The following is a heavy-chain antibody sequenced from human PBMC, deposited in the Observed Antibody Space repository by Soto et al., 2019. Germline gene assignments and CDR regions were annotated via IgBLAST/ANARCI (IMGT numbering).Heavy chain of an antibody. V-gene: IGHV1-18*01. D-gene: IGHD6-19*01. CDR3: ARMGAVAGTGWFDP. CDR1: GYTFTSYG. CDR2: ISAYNGNT. Sequence: GASVKVSCKASGYTFTSYGISWVRQAPGQGLEWMGWISAYNGNTNYAQKLQGRVTMTTDTSTSAAYMELRSLRSDDTAVYYCARMGAVAGTGWFDPWGQGTLVTVSS. J-gene: IGHJ5*02.